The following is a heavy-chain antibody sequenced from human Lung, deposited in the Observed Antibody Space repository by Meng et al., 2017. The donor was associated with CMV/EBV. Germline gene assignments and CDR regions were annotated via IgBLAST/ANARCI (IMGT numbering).Heavy chain of an antibody. D-gene: IGHD1-7*01. J-gene: IGHJ6*01. CDR3: ARGSPHWNYPPDYYGMDV. CDR1: GFTFSSYS. Sequence: ESXKISXSASGFTFSSYSMNWVRQAPGKGLEWVSYISSSSSTIYYADSVKGRFTISRDNAKNSLYLQMNSLRAEDTAVYYCARGSPHWNYPPDYYGMDVWGQGNXV. CDR2: ISSSSSTI. V-gene: IGHV3-48*04.